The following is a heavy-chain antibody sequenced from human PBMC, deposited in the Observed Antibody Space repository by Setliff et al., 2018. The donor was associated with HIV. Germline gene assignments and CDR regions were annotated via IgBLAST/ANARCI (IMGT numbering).Heavy chain of an antibody. CDR1: GGSFSGYY. J-gene: IGHJ4*02. V-gene: IGHV4-34*01. Sequence: SETLSLTCAVYGGSFSGYYWSWIRQPPGKGLEWIGEINHSGSTNYNPSLKSRVTISVDKSKNHFSLKLSSVTAADTAVYYCAPRHHKYGFLWGQGTLVTVSS. CDR2: INHSGST. CDR3: APRHHKYGFL. D-gene: IGHD3-10*01.